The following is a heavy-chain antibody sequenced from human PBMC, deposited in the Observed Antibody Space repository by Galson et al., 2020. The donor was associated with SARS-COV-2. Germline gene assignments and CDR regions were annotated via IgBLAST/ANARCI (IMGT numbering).Heavy chain of an antibody. CDR1: GYTFISFY. V-gene: IGHV1-46*04. CDR3: ARIKVATVRDYYDYGMDV. CDR2: INPSGDIT. J-gene: IGHJ6*02. D-gene: IGHD5-12*01. Sequence: ASVKVSCKASGYTFISFYIHWVRQALGQGLEWMGVINPSGDITSYAQKLRGRVTVTRDMSTQTVYMELSSLTSEDTAVYYCARIKVATVRDYYDYGMDVWGQGTTVTVSS.